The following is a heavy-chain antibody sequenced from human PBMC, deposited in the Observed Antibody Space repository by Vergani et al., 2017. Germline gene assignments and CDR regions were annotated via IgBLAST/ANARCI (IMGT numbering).Heavy chain of an antibody. CDR3: AMSYCGGDCGNDYFDY. Sequence: QVQLVESGGGVVQPGRSLRLSCAASGFTFSSYAMHWVRQAPGKGLEWVAVISYDGSNKYYADSVKGRFTISRDNSKNTLYLQMNSLRAEDTAVYYCAMSYCGGDCGNDYFDYWGQGTLVTVSS. CDR2: ISYDGSNK. CDR1: GFTFSSYA. D-gene: IGHD2-21*02. J-gene: IGHJ4*02. V-gene: IGHV3-30*04.